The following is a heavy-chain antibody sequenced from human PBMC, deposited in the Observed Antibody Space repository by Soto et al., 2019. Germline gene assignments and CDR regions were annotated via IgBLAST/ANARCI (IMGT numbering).Heavy chain of an antibody. D-gene: IGHD3-22*01. CDR3: ARDRYYYDSSGYYFNWFDP. CDR1: GFTFSSYS. Sequence: HPGGSLRLSCAASGFTFSSYSMNWVRQAPGKGLEWVSYISSSSSTIYYADSVKGRFTISRDNAKNSLYLQMNSLRDEDTAVYYCARDRYYYDSSGYYFNWFDPWGQGTLVTVSS. CDR2: ISSSSSTI. V-gene: IGHV3-48*02. J-gene: IGHJ5*02.